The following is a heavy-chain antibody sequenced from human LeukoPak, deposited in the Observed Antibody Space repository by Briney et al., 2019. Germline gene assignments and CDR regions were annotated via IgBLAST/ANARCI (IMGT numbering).Heavy chain of an antibody. CDR3: ARHWVYSSSHFDY. J-gene: IGHJ4*02. V-gene: IGHV4-39*01. CDR2: VFYSGNP. D-gene: IGHD6-6*01. CDR1: AGSISSSRYY. Sequence: SETLSLTCTVSAGSISSSRYYWGWSRQPPGRGLEWIRTVFYSGNPYNNTPLKSRVTTSVDTSKNHFSLKLSSVTPADTAVYYCARHWVYSSSHFDYWVQGTLVTVSS.